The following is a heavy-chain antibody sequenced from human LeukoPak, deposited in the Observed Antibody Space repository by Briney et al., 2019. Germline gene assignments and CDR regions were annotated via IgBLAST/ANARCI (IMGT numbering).Heavy chain of an antibody. J-gene: IGHJ4*02. CDR1: GGSFSGYY. CDR3: ARGYYYDSSGLFG. CDR2: INHSGST. Sequence: SETLSLTCAVYGGSFSGYYWSWIRQPPGKGLEWIGEINHSGSTNYNPSLKSRVTISVDTSKNQFSLKLSSVTAADTAVYYCARGYYYDSSGLFGWGQGTLVTVPS. V-gene: IGHV4-34*01. D-gene: IGHD3-22*01.